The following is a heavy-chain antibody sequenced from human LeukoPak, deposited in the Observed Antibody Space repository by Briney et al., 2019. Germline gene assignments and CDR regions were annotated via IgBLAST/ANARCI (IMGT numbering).Heavy chain of an antibody. CDR1: GFTFSSYW. CDR3: ARQVAEQWLVLPNWFDP. CDR2: IKQDGSEK. J-gene: IGHJ5*02. Sequence: GGSLRLSCAASGFTFSSYWMSWVRQAPGKGLEWVANIKQDGSEKYYVDSVKGRFTISRDNAKNSLYLQMNSLRAEDTAVYYCARQVAEQWLVLPNWFDPWGQGTLVTVSS. V-gene: IGHV3-7*01. D-gene: IGHD6-19*01.